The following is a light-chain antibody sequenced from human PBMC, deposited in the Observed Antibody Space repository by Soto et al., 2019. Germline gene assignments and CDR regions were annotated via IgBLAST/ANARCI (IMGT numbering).Light chain of an antibody. CDR3: SSYSTTTTPQWV. CDR2: KVS. Sequence: QSALTQPASVSGSPGQSITIPCTGSSNDIGGYNYVSWYHQHPGRAPKLVIYKVSDRPSGVSTRFSASKSGNTASLTLSGLQAEDEDEYYGSSYSTTTTPQWVFGGGTKLTVL. V-gene: IGLV2-14*01. J-gene: IGLJ3*02. CDR1: SNDIGGYNY.